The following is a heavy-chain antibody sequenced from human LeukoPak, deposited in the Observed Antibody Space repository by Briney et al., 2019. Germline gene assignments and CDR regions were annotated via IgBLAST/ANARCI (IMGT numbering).Heavy chain of an antibody. D-gene: IGHD6-6*01. V-gene: IGHV4-31*03. CDR1: GGSISSGGYY. J-gene: IGHJ4*02. CDR3: ARSLRSIAARSYFDY. CDR2: IYYSGST. Sequence: SETLSLTCTVSGGSISSGGYYWSWIRRHPGKGLEWIGYIYYSGSTYYNPSLKSRVTISVDTSKNQFSLKLSSVTAADTAVYYCARSLRSIAARSYFDYWGQGTLVTVSS.